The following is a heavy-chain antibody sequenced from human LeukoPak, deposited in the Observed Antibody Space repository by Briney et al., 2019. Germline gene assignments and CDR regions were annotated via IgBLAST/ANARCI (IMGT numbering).Heavy chain of an antibody. CDR2: ISYDGSNK. V-gene: IGHV3-30*18. CDR1: GFTFSTSG. J-gene: IGHJ2*01. CDR3: AKDRTVGASYWYFDL. Sequence: PGGSLRLSCAASGFTFSTSGIYWVRQAPGKGLEWVAVISYDGSNKYYADSVKGRFTISRDSSKNTLYLQMNTLRAEDTAIYYCAKDRTVGASYWYFDLWGRGTLVTVSS. D-gene: IGHD1-26*01.